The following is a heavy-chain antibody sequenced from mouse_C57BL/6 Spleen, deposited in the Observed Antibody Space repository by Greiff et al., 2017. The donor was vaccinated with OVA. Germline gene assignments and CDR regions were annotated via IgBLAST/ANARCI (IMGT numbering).Heavy chain of an antibody. V-gene: IGHV1-55*01. J-gene: IGHJ2*01. CDR1: FSPFPLYF. CDR3: ARGGY. Sequence: SFSPFPLYFIPLFKHSPVQFLEWIGDIYPGSCSTNYNEKFKSKATLTVDTSSSTAYMQLSSLTSEDSAVYYCARGGYWGQGTTLTVSS. CDR2: IYPGSCST.